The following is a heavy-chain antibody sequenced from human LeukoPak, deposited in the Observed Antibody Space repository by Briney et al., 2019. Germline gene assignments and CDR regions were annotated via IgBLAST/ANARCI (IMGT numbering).Heavy chain of an antibody. D-gene: IGHD6-13*01. CDR2: INHSGST. CDR3: ARRAAGTEDNWFDP. V-gene: IGHV4-34*01. Sequence: SETLSLTCAVYGGSFSGYYWSWIRQPPGKGLEWIGEINHSGSTNYNPSLKSRVTISVDTSKNQFSLKLSSVTAADTAVYYCARRAAGTEDNWFDPWGQGTLVTVSS. CDR1: GGSFSGYY. J-gene: IGHJ5*02.